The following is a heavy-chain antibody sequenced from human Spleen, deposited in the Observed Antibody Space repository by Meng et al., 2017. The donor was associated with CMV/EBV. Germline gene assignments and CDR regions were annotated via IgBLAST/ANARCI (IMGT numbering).Heavy chain of an antibody. CDR3: TDTGALTPN. D-gene: IGHD1-14*01. CDR1: GFPFRKAW. CDR2: IKTKVSGGTA. J-gene: IGHJ4*02. V-gene: IGHV3-15*01. Sequence: LSVAGSGFPFRKAWMIWVRQAPGKGLEWVARIKTKVSGGTADYAAPVKGRFTISRDDSKSTLYLQMNSLKTEDTGVYYCTDTGALTPNWGQGTLVTVSS.